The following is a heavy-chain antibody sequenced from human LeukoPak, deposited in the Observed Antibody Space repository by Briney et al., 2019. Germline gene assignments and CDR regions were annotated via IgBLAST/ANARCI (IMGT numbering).Heavy chain of an antibody. Sequence: GGSLRLSCAASGFTFSSYSMNWVRQAPGKGLEWVSSISSSSSYIYYADSVKGRFTISRDNAKNSLYLQMNSLRAEDTAVYYCARGHHPRYFDWSLRSEYFQHWGQGTLVTVSS. V-gene: IGHV3-21*01. J-gene: IGHJ1*01. CDR2: ISSSSSYI. D-gene: IGHD3-9*01. CDR1: GFTFSSYS. CDR3: ARGHHPRYFDWSLRSEYFQH.